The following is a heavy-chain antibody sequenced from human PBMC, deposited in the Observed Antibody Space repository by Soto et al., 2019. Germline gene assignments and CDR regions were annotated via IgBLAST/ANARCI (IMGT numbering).Heavy chain of an antibody. Sequence: QVHLVESGGGVVQPGRSLRLSCVVSGFNFRSNAMHWVRQAPGKGLEWVAIISDDGSIEYYADSVKGRFTISRDNSENTVYLQMNRLNFEYTAVYYCAKALDTAMDPLDYWGQGTLVTVSS. CDR3: AKALDTAMDPLDY. V-gene: IGHV3-30-3*01. J-gene: IGHJ4*02. D-gene: IGHD5-18*01. CDR2: ISDDGSIE. CDR1: GFNFRSNA.